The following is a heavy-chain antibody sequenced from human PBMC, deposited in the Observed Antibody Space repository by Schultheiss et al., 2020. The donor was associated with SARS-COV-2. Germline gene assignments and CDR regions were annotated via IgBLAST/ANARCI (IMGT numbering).Heavy chain of an antibody. V-gene: IGHV1-2*04. CDR1: GYTFTGYY. J-gene: IGHJ6*02. CDR2: INTNSGGT. Sequence: ASVKVSCKASGYTFTGYYMHWVRQAPGQGLEWMGWINTNSGGTNYAQKFQGWVTMTRDTSISTAYMELSRLRSDDTAVYYCARVRFWDTATPEGGMDVWGQGTTVTVSS. CDR3: ARVRFWDTATPEGGMDV. D-gene: IGHD5-18*01.